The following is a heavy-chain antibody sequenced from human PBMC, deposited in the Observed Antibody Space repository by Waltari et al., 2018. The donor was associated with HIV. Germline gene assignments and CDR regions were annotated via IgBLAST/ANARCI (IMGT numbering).Heavy chain of an antibody. Sequence: QVQLQQWGAGLLKPSETLSLTCAVYGGSFSGYYWSWIRQPPGKGLEWIGEINHSGSTNYNPSLKSRVTISVDTSKNQFSLKLSSVTAADTAVYYCARGSGYSYGWSYYFDYWGQGTLVTVSS. D-gene: IGHD5-18*01. CDR2: INHSGST. CDR3: ARGSGYSYGWSYYFDY. CDR1: GGSFSGYY. J-gene: IGHJ4*02. V-gene: IGHV4-34*01.